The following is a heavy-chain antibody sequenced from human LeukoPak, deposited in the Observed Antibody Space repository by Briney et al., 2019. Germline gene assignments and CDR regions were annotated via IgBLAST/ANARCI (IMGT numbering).Heavy chain of an antibody. CDR3: ARVGATILGYFDY. J-gene: IGHJ4*02. D-gene: IGHD1-26*01. Sequence: ASVKVSCKASGGTFSSYAISWVRQAPGQGLEWMGRIIPILGIANYAQKFQGRVTITADKSTSTAYMELGSLRSEDTAVYYCARVGATILGYFDYWGQGTLVTVSS. V-gene: IGHV1-69*04. CDR1: GGTFSSYA. CDR2: IIPILGIA.